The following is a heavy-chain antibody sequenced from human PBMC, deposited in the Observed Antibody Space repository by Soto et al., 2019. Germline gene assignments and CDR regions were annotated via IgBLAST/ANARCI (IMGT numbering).Heavy chain of an antibody. D-gene: IGHD2-2*01. CDR3: ARETGIVVVPAGDYFDY. J-gene: IGHJ4*02. V-gene: IGHV3-21*01. Sequence: PGGSLRLSCAASGFTFSSYSMNWVRQAPGKGLEWVSSISSSSSYIYYADSVKGRFTISRDNAKNSLYLQMNSLRAEDTAVYYCARETGIVVVPAGDYFDYWGQGTLVTVSS. CDR2: ISSSSSYI. CDR1: GFTFSSYS.